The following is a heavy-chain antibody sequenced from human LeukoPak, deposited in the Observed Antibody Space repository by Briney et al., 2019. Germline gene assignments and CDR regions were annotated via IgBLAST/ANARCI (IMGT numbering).Heavy chain of an antibody. CDR3: ARDKIPSAGTPRGFDP. J-gene: IGHJ5*02. CDR2: ISASGRTN. D-gene: IGHD6-13*01. CDR1: EFIFSDYD. V-gene: IGHV3-48*03. Sequence: GGSLRLSCDASEFIFSDYDMNWVRQAPGKGLEWVAHISASGRTNYYADAVKGRFTISRDNAKSSLYLQMNSLRAEDTAVYYCARDKIPSAGTPRGFDPWGQGTLVTVSS.